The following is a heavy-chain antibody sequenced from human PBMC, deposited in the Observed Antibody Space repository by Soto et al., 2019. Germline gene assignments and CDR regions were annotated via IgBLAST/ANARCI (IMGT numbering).Heavy chain of an antibody. D-gene: IGHD2-21*01. V-gene: IGHV1-69*02. CDR3: AITYCRDNSCPRDFDF. CDR2: FIPILDMA. CDR1: GGTFNTYT. Sequence: QVQVVQSGAEVKKPESSVKVSCKPSGGTFNTYTVNWVRLAPGHGLEWMGRFIPILDMANYAQKFQDRVTIPAGRSTSTAYMELNSLTSDDTAVYYCAITYCRDNSCPRDFDFWGPGTRVTVSS. J-gene: IGHJ4*02.